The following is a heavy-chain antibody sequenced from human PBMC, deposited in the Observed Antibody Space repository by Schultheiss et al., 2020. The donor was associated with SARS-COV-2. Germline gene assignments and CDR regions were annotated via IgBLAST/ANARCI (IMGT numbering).Heavy chain of an antibody. V-gene: IGHV1-69*05. CDR2: IIPIFGTA. J-gene: IGHJ5*02. Sequence: SVKVSCKASGGTFSSYAISWVRQAPGQGLEWMGGIIPIFGTANYAQRFQGRVTITRDTSASTAHMDLSSLRSEDTAVYFCARGWSGYLNWFDPWGQGTLVTVYS. CDR3: ARGWSGYLNWFDP. CDR1: GGTFSSYA. D-gene: IGHD3-3*01.